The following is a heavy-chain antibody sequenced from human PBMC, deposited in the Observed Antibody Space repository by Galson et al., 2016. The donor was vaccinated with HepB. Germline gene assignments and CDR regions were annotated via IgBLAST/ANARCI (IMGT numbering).Heavy chain of an antibody. CDR3: AREKSFYDTSGYSPSYYYYGLDV. D-gene: IGHD3-22*01. CDR2: IIPIFAIT. CDR1: GGTFSSSA. J-gene: IGHJ6*02. V-gene: IGHV1-69*01. Sequence: QSGAEVKKSGESLKISCKASGGTFSSSAISWVRQAPGQGLEWMGGIIPIFAITNYAQKFQGRVTITADESTSTAYMELSSLRSEDTAVYYCAREKSFYDTSGYSPSYYYYGLDVWGQGTTVTVSS.